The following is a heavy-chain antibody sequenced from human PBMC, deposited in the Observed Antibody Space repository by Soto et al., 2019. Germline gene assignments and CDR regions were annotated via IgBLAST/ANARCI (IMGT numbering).Heavy chain of an antibody. Sequence: QVQLVQSGAEVRNPGASVKVSCKTSGYIFTSYGIAWARQAPGQGLEWMGWINTYNGKTNYAQNLQGRVTLSTDTPTSTPYMELRSLRSNDTAIYYCAMVDVYVTPSPQDVWGQGTTVTVSS. CDR3: AMVDVYVTPSPQDV. D-gene: IGHD3-16*01. J-gene: IGHJ6*02. CDR1: GYIFTSYG. V-gene: IGHV1-18*01. CDR2: INTYNGKT.